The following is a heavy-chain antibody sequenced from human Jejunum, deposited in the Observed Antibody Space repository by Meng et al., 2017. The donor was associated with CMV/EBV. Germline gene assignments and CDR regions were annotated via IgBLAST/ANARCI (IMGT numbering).Heavy chain of an antibody. CDR2: TYYRSKWYN. Sequence: SVSSNSAAWNWVRQSPSRGLEWLGRTYYRSKWYNDYSVYVKSRVTINSDTSKNQFSLQLNSLTPEDTAVYYCARADSGGRSFDYWGQGTLVTVSS. CDR3: ARADSGGRSFDY. CDR1: SVSSNSAA. D-gene: IGHD6-19*01. V-gene: IGHV6-1*01. J-gene: IGHJ4*02.